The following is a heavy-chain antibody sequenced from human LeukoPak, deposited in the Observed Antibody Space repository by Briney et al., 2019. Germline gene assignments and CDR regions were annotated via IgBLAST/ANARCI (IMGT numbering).Heavy chain of an antibody. J-gene: IGHJ4*02. V-gene: IGHV3-7*01. CDR3: ARDKSTYYDFWSGYY. CDR2: IKQDGSEK. CDR1: GFTFSSYW. Sequence: PGGSLRLSCAASGFTFSSYWMSWVRQAPGKGLEWVANIKQDGSEKYYVDSVKGRFTISRDNAKNSLYLQVNSLRAEDTAVYYCARDKSTYYDFWSGYYWGQGTLVTVSS. D-gene: IGHD3-3*01.